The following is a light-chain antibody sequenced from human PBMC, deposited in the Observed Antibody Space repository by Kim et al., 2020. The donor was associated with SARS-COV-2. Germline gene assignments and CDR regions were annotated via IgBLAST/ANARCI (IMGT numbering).Light chain of an antibody. CDR1: SDINVNTYN. CDR2: FKSASNN. CDR3: AIWYSNTWV. Sequence: QPVLTQPTSLSTSPGASARFTCTLHSDINVNTYNIYWYQQKPGSLPHYLLRFKSASNNQQGSGVPSRFSGSKDASTNAGLLLISGLQSEDEADYYCAIWYSNTWVFGGGTQLTVL. J-gene: IGLJ3*02. V-gene: IGLV5-39*01.